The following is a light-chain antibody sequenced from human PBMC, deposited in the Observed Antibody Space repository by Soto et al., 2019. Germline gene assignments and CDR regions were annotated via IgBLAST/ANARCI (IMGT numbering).Light chain of an antibody. J-gene: IGKJ1*01. CDR3: QQYGSSPPT. CDR2: GAS. V-gene: IGKV3-20*01. Sequence: EIVLTQSPGTLSLSPGERATLSCRASQSVSSSYLAWYQQKPGQAPRLLIYGASSRATGIPDRFSGSGSGTDFTLTISRLEPEDFAVYYCQQYGSSPPTFGQGTQVE. CDR1: QSVSSSY.